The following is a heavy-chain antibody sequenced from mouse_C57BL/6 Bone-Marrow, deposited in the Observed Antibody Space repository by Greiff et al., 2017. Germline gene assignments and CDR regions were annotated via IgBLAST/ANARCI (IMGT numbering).Heavy chain of an antibody. Sequence: DVKLQESGAELVRPGASVKLSCTASGFNIKDDYMRWVQQRPEQGLEWIGWIDPENGDTEYASKFQGKATITADTSSNTAYLQLSSLTSEDTAVYYCTPHYYSNFHWGQGTTLTVSS. D-gene: IGHD2-5*01. J-gene: IGHJ2*01. CDR3: TPHYYSNFH. V-gene: IGHV14-4*01. CDR2: IDPENGDT. CDR1: GFNIKDDY.